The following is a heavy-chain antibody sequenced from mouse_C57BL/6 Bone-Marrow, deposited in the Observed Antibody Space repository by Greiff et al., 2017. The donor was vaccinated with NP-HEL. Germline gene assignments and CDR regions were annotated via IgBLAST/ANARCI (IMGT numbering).Heavy chain of an antibody. CDR1: GYTFTDYE. Sequence: QVQLKESGAELVRPGASVTLSCKASGYTFTDYEMHWVKQTPVHGLEWIGAIDPETGGTAYNQKFKGKAILTADKSSSTAYMELRSLTSEDSAVYYCTWNYDWFAYWGQGTLVTVSA. D-gene: IGHD2-4*01. CDR3: TWNYDWFAY. V-gene: IGHV1-15*01. J-gene: IGHJ3*01. CDR2: IDPETGGT.